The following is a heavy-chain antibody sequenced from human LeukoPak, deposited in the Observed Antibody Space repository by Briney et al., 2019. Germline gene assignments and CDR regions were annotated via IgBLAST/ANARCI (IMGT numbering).Heavy chain of an antibody. CDR3: ARDSSWGSLTY. Sequence: PSETLSLTCTVSGGSISSYYWSWIRQPPGKGLEWIGYIYYSGSTNYNPSLKSRVTISVDTSKNQFSLKLSSVTAADTAVYYCARDSSWGSLTYWGQGTLVTVSS. V-gene: IGHV4-59*01. D-gene: IGHD3-16*01. CDR1: GGSISSYY. CDR2: IYYSGST. J-gene: IGHJ4*02.